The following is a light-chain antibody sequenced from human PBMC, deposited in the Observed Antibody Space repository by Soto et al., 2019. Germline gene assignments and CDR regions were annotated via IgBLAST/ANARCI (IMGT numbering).Light chain of an antibody. J-gene: IGKJ1*01. CDR1: QGVRSN. V-gene: IGKV3-15*01. CDR2: GAS. Sequence: IVMTQSPATLSLSPGERATLSRRASQGVRSNLAWYQQKPGQPPRLVISGASTRAPGFPARFSGSGSGTDFTLTISSLQSEDFAVYYCQQYDNWPWTFGQGTKVDIK. CDR3: QQYDNWPWT.